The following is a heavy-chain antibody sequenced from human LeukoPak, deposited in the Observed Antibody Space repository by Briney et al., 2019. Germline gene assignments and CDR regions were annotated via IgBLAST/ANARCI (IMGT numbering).Heavy chain of an antibody. Sequence: SVKVSCKASGGTFSSYAISWVRQAPGQGLEWMGGIIPIFGTANYAQKFQGRVTITMDESTSTAYMELSSLRSEDTAVYYCARVLRSGGKVAATIGLENWGQGTLVTVSS. CDR1: GGTFSSYA. CDR2: IIPIFGTA. D-gene: IGHD2-15*01. J-gene: IGHJ4*02. CDR3: ARVLRSGGKVAATIGLEN. V-gene: IGHV1-69*05.